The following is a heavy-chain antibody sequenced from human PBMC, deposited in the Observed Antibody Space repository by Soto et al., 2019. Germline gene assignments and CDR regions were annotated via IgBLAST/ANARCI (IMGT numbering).Heavy chain of an antibody. CDR1: GGSFSRYH. CDR3: ARGYGEEWSISDF. CDR2: IHHDGGT. D-gene: IGHD3-3*01. J-gene: IGHJ4*02. Sequence: QVQLQQWGAGLLQPSETLSLTCTVYGGSFSRYHWNWIRQAPGKGLEWIGEIHHDGGTNYSPSLEGRVSILVDSSKNEFSLKLSSVTAADTGVYYCARGYGEEWSISDFWGQGTLVTVSS. V-gene: IGHV4-34*01.